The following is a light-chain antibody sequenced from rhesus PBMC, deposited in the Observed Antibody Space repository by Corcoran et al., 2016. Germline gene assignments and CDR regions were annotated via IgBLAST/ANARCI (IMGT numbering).Light chain of an antibody. V-gene: IGLV1-64*01. Sequence: QSVLTQPPSVSGAPGPKVTISCTGSSSNIGGYDVHWYQQLPGTAPKLLIYDNNKRPSGISDRFSGSKSGTSASLAITGLQTEDEADYYCQSYDSSLNAYIFGAGTRLTVL. CDR1: SSNIGGYD. CDR2: DNN. J-gene: IGLJ1*01. CDR3: QSYDSSLNAYI.